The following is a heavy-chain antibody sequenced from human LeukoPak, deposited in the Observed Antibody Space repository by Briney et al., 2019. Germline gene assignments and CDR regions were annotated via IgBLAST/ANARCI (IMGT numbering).Heavy chain of an antibody. CDR2: MNPNSGNT. J-gene: IGHJ6*02. D-gene: IGHD3-22*01. CDR1: GYTFTSYD. V-gene: IGHV1-8*01. CDR3: ARVLSGYYPYGMDV. Sequence: ASVKVSCKASGYTFTSYDINWVRQATGQGLEWRGWMNPNSGNTGYAQKFQGRVTMTRNTSISTAYMELSSLRSEDTAVYYCARVLSGYYPYGMDVWGQGTTVTVSS.